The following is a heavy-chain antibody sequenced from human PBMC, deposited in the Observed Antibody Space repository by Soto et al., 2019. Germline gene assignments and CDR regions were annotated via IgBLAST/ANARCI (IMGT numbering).Heavy chain of an antibody. J-gene: IGHJ4*02. Sequence: SETLSLTCTVSGGSISSYYLSWIRQPPGKGLEWIGYIYYSGSTNYNPSLKSRVTISVDTSKNQFSLKLSSVTAADTAVYYCARYSSGYDPFDYWGQGTLVTVSS. V-gene: IGHV4-59*08. CDR3: ARYSSGYDPFDY. CDR1: GGSISSYY. CDR2: IYYSGST. D-gene: IGHD5-12*01.